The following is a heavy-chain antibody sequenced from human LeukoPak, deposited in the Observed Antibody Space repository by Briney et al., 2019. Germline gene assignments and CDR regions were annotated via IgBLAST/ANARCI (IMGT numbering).Heavy chain of an antibody. Sequence: SETLSLTCTVSGGSISSSNYYWSWIRQPPGKGLEWIGEINHSGSTNYIPSLKSRVTISVDTSKNQFSLKLTPVTAADTAVYYCARGEGGDSSSSIWFDPWGQGTLVTVSS. CDR3: ARGEGGDSSSSIWFDP. CDR1: GGSISSSNYY. CDR2: INHSGST. D-gene: IGHD6-6*01. J-gene: IGHJ5*02. V-gene: IGHV4-39*07.